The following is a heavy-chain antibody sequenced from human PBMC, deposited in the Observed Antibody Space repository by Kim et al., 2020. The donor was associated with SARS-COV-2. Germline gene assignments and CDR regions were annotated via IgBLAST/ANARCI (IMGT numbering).Heavy chain of an antibody. Sequence: SETLSLTCAVYGGSFSGYYWSWIRQPPGKGLEWIGEINHSGSTNYNPSLKSRVTISVDTSKNQFSLKLSSVTAADTAVYYCARGPGGGSYYGGYYYYGMDVWGQGTTVTISS. CDR2: INHSGST. J-gene: IGHJ6*02. D-gene: IGHD1-26*01. V-gene: IGHV4-34*01. CDR1: GGSFSGYY. CDR3: ARGPGGGSYYGGYYYYGMDV.